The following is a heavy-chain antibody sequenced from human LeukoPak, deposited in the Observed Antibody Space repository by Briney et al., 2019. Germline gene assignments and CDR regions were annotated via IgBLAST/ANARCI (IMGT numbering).Heavy chain of an antibody. Sequence: PGGSLRLSCAASGFTFSSYSMNWVRQAPGKGLEWVSSISSSSSYIYYADSVKGRFTISRDNAKNSLYLQMNSLRAEDTAVYYCARAGYCSSTSCYYSDYWGQRTLVTVSS. CDR3: ARAGYCSSTSCYYSDY. V-gene: IGHV3-21*01. J-gene: IGHJ4*02. D-gene: IGHD2-2*01. CDR2: ISSSSSYI. CDR1: GFTFSSYS.